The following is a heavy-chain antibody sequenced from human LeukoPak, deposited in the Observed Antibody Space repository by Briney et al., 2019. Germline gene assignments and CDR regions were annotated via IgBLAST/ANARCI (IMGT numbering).Heavy chain of an antibody. D-gene: IGHD3-22*01. CDR1: GGSISSYY. CDR2: IYYSGST. V-gene: IGHV4-59*08. CDR3: ARSMYYYDSSGYYSWDWFDP. Sequence: SETLSLTCTVSGGSISSYYWSWIRQPPGKGLEWIGYIYYSGSTNYNPSLKSRVTISVDTSKTQFSLKLSSVTAADTAVYYCARSMYYYDSSGYYSWDWFDPWGQGTLVTVSS. J-gene: IGHJ5*02.